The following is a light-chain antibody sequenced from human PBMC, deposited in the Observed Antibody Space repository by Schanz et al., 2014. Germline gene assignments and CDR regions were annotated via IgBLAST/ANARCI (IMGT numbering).Light chain of an antibody. CDR3: TSYTTNSPWV. CDR1: TSDVGVYNY. CDR2: DVT. V-gene: IGLV2-14*01. Sequence: QSALTQPASVSGSPGQSITISCTATTSDVGVYNYVSWYQQHPGKAPKLMIYDVTNRPSGVSYRFSGSKSGNTASLTISGLQAEDEADYYCTSYTTNSPWVFGGGTKLTVL. J-gene: IGLJ3*02.